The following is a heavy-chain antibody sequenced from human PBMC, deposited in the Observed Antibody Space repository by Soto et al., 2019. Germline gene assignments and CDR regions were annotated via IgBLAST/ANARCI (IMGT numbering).Heavy chain of an antibody. Sequence: PGGSLRLSCAASGFTFSSYAMSWVRQAPGKGLEWVSAISGSGGSTYYADSVKGRFTISRDNSKNTLYLEMNSLRAEDTAVYYCAKDSGRYCSSTSCYYFDYWGQGTLVTVSS. J-gene: IGHJ4*02. V-gene: IGHV3-23*01. CDR3: AKDSGRYCSSTSCYYFDY. CDR1: GFTFSSYA. D-gene: IGHD2-2*01. CDR2: ISGSGGST.